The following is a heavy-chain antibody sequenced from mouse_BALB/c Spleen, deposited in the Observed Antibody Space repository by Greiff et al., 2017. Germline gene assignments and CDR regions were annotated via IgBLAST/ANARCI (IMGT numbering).Heavy chain of an antibody. V-gene: IGHV7-3*02. CDR1: GFTFTDYY. CDR2: IRNKANGYTT. J-gene: IGHJ2*01. CDR3: ARDLYYCDY. Sequence: EVHLVESGGGLVQPGGSLRLSCATSGFTFTDYYMSWVRQPPGKALEWLGFIRNKANGYTTEYSASVKGRFTISRDNSQSILYLQMNTLRAEDSATYYCARDLYYCDYWGQGTTLTVSS.